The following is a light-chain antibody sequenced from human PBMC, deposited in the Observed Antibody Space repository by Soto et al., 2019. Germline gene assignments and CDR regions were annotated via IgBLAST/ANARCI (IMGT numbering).Light chain of an antibody. CDR2: DAS. J-gene: IGKJ1*01. CDR1: QSISSY. CDR3: QQYNSYSPRT. V-gene: IGKV1-5*01. Sequence: DIQLAQSPSSLSASVGYKVTITCRASQSISSYLNWYQQKPGKAPKLLIYDASSLESGVPSRFSGSGSGTEFTLTISSLQPDDFATYYCQQYNSYSPRTFGQGTKVDIK.